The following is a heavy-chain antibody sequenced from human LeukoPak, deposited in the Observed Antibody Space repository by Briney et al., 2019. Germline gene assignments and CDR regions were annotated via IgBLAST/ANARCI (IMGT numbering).Heavy chain of an antibody. J-gene: IGHJ6*02. CDR3: ARGHGCSGGSCYPGDYYYYGMDV. CDR1: GYTFTSYY. Sequence: ASVKVSCKASGYTFTSYYMHWVRQAPGQGLEWMGIINPSGGSTSYAQKFQGRVTMTRDTSTSTVYMELSSLRSEDTAVYYCARGHGCSGGSCYPGDYYYYGMDVWGQGTTVTVSS. D-gene: IGHD2-15*01. V-gene: IGHV1-46*01. CDR2: INPSGGST.